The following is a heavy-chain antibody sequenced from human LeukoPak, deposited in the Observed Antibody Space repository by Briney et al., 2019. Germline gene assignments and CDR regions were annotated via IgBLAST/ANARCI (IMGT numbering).Heavy chain of an antibody. D-gene: IGHD3-9*01. J-gene: IGHJ4*02. CDR2: FSGSGGST. CDR1: GFIFSNYA. Sequence: GGSLRLSCAASGFIFSNYAMSWVRQAPGKGLQWVSAFSGSGGSTYYADSVKGRFTISRDDAKNSLYLQMNSLRAEDTAVYYCARANLRYFDWLLPYYFDYWGQGTLVTVSS. V-gene: IGHV3-23*01. CDR3: ARANLRYFDWLLPYYFDY.